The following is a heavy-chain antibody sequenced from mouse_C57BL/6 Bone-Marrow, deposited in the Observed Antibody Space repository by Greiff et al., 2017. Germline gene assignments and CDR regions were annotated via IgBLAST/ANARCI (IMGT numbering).Heavy chain of an antibody. CDR2: IDPSDSYT. Sequence: VQLQQPGAELVMPGASVKLSCKASGYTFTSYWMHWVKQRPGQGLEWIGEIDPSDSYTNYNQKFKGKSTFTVDKSSSTAYMQLSSLTSEDSAVYYCAREDYYGSSLDYWGQGTTRTVSS. D-gene: IGHD1-1*01. CDR1: GYTFTSYW. J-gene: IGHJ2*01. CDR3: AREDYYGSSLDY. V-gene: IGHV1-69*01.